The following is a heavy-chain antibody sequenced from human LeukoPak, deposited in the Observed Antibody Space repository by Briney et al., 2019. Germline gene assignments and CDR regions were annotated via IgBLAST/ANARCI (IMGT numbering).Heavy chain of an antibody. Sequence: PGGSLRLSCSASGFTFSSYAMHWVCQAPGKGLEGGALISYVGRNKYYADAVKGRFTISRDNSKNTLYLQMNSLRPEDTAVYYCARVPSSSGSYPFDYWGQGTLVTVSS. D-gene: IGHD3-10*01. V-gene: IGHV3-30*04. CDR2: ISYVGRNK. J-gene: IGHJ4*02. CDR1: GFTFSSYA. CDR3: ARVPSSSGSYPFDY.